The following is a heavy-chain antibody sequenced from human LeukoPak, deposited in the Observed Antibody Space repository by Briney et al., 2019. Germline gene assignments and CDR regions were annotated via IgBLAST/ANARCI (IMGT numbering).Heavy chain of an antibody. D-gene: IGHD1-1*01. V-gene: IGHV4-59*08. CDR3: ARLGRTTGTNGYYYYYGMDV. Sequence: SETLSLTCTVSGGSISSYYWSWIRQPPGKGLEWIGYIYYSGSTNYNPSLKSRVTISVDTSKNQFSLKLSSVTAADTAVYYCARLGRTTGTNGYYYYYGMDVWGQGTTVTVSS. J-gene: IGHJ6*02. CDR2: IYYSGST. CDR1: GGSISSYY.